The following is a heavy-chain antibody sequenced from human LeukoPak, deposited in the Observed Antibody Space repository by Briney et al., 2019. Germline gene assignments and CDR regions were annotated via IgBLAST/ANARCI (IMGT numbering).Heavy chain of an antibody. J-gene: IGHJ4*02. CDR3: AKDRGYSSSSASVFDY. V-gene: IGHV3-23*01. CDR2: ISGSGGST. CDR1: GFTFSSYA. Sequence: GGSLRLSCAASGFTFSSYAMYWVRQALEKGLEWVSGISGSGGSTYYADSVKGRFTISRDNSKNTLYLQMNSLRAEDTAVYYCAKDRGYSSSSASVFDYWGQGTLVTVSS. D-gene: IGHD6-6*01.